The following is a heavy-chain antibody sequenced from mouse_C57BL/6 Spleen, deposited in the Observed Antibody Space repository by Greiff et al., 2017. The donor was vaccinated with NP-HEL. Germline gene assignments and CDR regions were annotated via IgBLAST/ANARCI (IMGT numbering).Heavy chain of an antibody. CDR3: ARGDYGYDYFDY. Sequence: QVQLQQPGAELVKPGASVKLSCKASGYTFTSYWMHWVKQRPGQGLEWIGMIHPNSGSTNYNEKFKSKATLTVDKSSSTAYMQLSSLTSEDSAVYYCARGDYGYDYFDYWGQGTTLTVSS. D-gene: IGHD2-2*01. V-gene: IGHV1-64*01. CDR2: IHPNSGST. J-gene: IGHJ2*01. CDR1: GYTFTSYW.